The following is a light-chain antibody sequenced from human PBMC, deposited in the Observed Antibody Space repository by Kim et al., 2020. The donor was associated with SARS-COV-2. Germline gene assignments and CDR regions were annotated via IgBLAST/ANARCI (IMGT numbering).Light chain of an antibody. CDR3: SSYTSTTTLV. V-gene: IGLV2-14*03. J-gene: IGLJ2*01. CDR1: NSDVGGYNY. CDR2: DVS. Sequence: QSALTQPASVSGSPGQSITISCTGTNSDVGGYNYVSWYQQHPDKAPKLMIYDVSNRPSGISNRFSGSKSGNTASLTISGLQAEDEADYYCSSYTSTTTLVFGEGTQLTVL.